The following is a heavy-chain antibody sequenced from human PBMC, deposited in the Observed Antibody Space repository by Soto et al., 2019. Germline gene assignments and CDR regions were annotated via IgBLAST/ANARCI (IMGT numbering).Heavy chain of an antibody. V-gene: IGHV1-69*13. CDR1: GYTFATYG. J-gene: IGHJ6*02. Sequence: QVQLVQSGAEVKKPGASVKVSCKASGYTFATYGFSWVRQAPGQGLEWMGGLIPVFGTSNYAEKFQGRLTITADESTSTAYMELSSLTSEDTAVYYCARAVRTGFYGIDVWGQGTTVSVSS. CDR2: LIPVFGTS. CDR3: ARAVRTGFYGIDV.